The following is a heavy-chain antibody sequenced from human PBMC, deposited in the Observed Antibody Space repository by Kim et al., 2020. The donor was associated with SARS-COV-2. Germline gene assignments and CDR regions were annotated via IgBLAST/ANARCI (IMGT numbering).Heavy chain of an antibody. D-gene: IGHD3-10*01. CDR1: GFTFSSCA. Sequence: GGSLRLSCAASGFTFSSCAMHWVRQAPGKGLEWVAVISYDGSNKNYADSVKVRFTISRYNSKNILYLHMNSLRDENTALYDCARDPWSRLRGLTYSYYDMDVWGQGTTVTVSS. J-gene: IGHJ6*02. V-gene: IGHV3-30-3*01. CDR3: ARDPWSRLRGLTYSYYDMDV. CDR2: ISYDGSNK.